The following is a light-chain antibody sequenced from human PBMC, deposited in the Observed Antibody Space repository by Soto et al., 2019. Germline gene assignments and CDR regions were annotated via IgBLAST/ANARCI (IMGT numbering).Light chain of an antibody. CDR2: KTS. J-gene: IGKJ1*01. CDR3: QRWNNYLWT. CDR1: QTIRDW. V-gene: IGKV1-5*03. Sequence: DIQMTQSPSTLSASVGDRVTITCRASQTIRDWLAWYQQKPGKAPKLLIYKTSSLESGVPSRFSGSGSGTEFTLIVSGLQHEDFATCHCQRWNNYLWTFGQGTKVEIK.